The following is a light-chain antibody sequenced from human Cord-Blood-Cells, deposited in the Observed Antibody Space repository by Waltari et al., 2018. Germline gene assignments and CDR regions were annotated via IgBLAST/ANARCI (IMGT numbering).Light chain of an antibody. CDR1: QDISNY. CDR2: DAS. Sequence: DIQMTPSPSSLSASVGDRVTITCQASQDISNYFNWYQQKPGKAPKLLIYDASNLETGVPSRFSGSGSGTDFTFTISSLQPEDIATYYCQQYDNRPFTFGPGTKVDIK. V-gene: IGKV1-33*01. J-gene: IGKJ3*01. CDR3: QQYDNRPFT.